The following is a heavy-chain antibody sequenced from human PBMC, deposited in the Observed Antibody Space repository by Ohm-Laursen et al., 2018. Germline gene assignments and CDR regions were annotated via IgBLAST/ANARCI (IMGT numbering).Heavy chain of an antibody. CDR1: GFTVSSNY. CDR2: IYSGGSI. V-gene: IGHV3-66*01. D-gene: IGHD3-3*01. Sequence: GSLRLSCTASGFTVSSNYMSWVRQAPGKGLEWVSVIYSGGSIYYADSVKGRFTISRDNSKNTLYLQMNSLRAEDTAVYYCARDLRTPYDFYGMDVWGQGTTVTVSS. CDR3: ARDLRTPYDFYGMDV. J-gene: IGHJ6*02.